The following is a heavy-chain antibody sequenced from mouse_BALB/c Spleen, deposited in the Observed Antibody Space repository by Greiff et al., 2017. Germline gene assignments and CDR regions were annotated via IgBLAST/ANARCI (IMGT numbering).Heavy chain of an antibody. CDR3: ARYLDGYYDAMDY. D-gene: IGHD2-3*01. CDR2: IYPYNGGT. V-gene: IGHV1S29*02. CDR1: GYTFTDYN. Sequence: EVQLQQSGPELVKPGASVKISCKASGYTFTDYNMHWVKQSHGKSLEWIGYIYPYNGGTGYNQKFKSKATLTVDNSSSTAYMELRSLTSEDSAVYYCARYLDGYYDAMDYWGQGTSVTVSS. J-gene: IGHJ4*01.